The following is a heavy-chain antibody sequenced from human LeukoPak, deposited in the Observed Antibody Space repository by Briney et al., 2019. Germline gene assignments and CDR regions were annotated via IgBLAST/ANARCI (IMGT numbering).Heavy chain of an antibody. CDR3: ARVLTGAFDI. Sequence: TGGSLRLSCAASGFTFRNFWMSWVRQAPGKGLEWVANIKQDGSEKYYVDSVKGRFTISRDNAKNSLYLQMNSLRAEDTAVYYCARVLTGAFDIWGQGTMVTVSS. CDR2: IKQDGSEK. J-gene: IGHJ3*02. CDR1: GFTFRNFW. V-gene: IGHV3-7*01. D-gene: IGHD4/OR15-4a*01.